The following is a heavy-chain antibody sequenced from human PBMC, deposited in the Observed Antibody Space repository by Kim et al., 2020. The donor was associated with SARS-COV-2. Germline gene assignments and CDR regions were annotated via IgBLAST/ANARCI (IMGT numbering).Heavy chain of an antibody. CDR2: IYYSGST. Sequence: SETLSLTCTVSSGSLSSSANYWGWIRQPPGKGLEWIGSIYYSGSTYYNPSLKGRVTISADTSKNHLSLKVSSVTVADTAVYYCARISREYYDNRGYPPDFWGQGTQVTVSS. CDR3: ARISREYYDNRGYPPDF. D-gene: IGHD3-22*01. V-gene: IGHV4-39*07. CDR1: SGSLSSSANY. J-gene: IGHJ4*02.